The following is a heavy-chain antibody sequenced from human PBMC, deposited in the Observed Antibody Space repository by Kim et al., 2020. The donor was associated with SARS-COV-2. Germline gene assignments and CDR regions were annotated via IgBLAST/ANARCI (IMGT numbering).Heavy chain of an antibody. CDR2: INHSGST. V-gene: IGHV4-34*01. CDR3: ARAGRGSSSWYSAVDI. D-gene: IGHD6-13*01. J-gene: IGHJ3*02. CDR1: GGSFSGYY. Sequence: SETLSLTCAVYGGSFSGYYWSWIRQPPGKGLEWIGEINHSGSTNYNPSLKSRVTISVDTSKNQFSLKLSSVTAADTAVYYCARAGRGSSSWYSAVDIWGQGTMVTVSS.